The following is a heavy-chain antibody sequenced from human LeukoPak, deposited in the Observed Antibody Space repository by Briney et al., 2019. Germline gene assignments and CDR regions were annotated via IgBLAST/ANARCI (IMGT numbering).Heavy chain of an antibody. CDR3: AELGITMIGGV. Sequence: GGSLRLSCAASGFTVSSYEMNWVRQAPGKGLEWVSYISSSGSTIYYADSVKGRFTISRDNAKNSLYLQMNSLRAEDTAVYYCAELGITMIGGVWGKGTTVTVSS. V-gene: IGHV3-48*03. CDR2: ISSSGSTI. J-gene: IGHJ6*04. D-gene: IGHD3-10*02. CDR1: GFTVSSYE.